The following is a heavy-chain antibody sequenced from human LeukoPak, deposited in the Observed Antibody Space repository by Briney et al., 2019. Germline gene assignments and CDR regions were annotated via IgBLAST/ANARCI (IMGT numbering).Heavy chain of an antibody. V-gene: IGHV4-34*01. CDR2: INHSGST. CDR1: GGSFSGYY. CDR3: ARGPSRIAARPILGYYYMDV. J-gene: IGHJ6*03. Sequence: PSETLSLTCAVYGGSFSGYYWSWIRQPPGKGLEWIGGINHSGSTNYNPSLKSRVTISVDTSKNQFSLKLSSVTAADTAVYYCARGPSRIAARPILGYYYMDVWGKGTTVTVSS. D-gene: IGHD6-6*01.